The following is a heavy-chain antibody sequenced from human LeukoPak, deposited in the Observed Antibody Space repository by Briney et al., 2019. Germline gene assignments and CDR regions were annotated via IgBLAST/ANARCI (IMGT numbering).Heavy chain of an antibody. CDR2: IKTKTDGGTT. CDR1: GFTFSNAW. CDR3: TSTLGY. J-gene: IGHJ4*02. Sequence: GGSLRLSCAASGFTFSNAWMTWVRQAPGKGLEWVGRIKTKTDGGTTDHAAPVKGRFTVSRDDSKITLFLQMNSLKTEDTAVYYCTSTLGYWGQGTLVTVSS. D-gene: IGHD2/OR15-2a*01. V-gene: IGHV3-15*01.